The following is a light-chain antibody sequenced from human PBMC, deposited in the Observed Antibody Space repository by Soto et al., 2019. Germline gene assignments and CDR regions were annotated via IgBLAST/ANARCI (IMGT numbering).Light chain of an antibody. V-gene: IGKV3-11*01. CDR3: QQCSNWPTT. Sequence: EIVLTQSPATLSLSPGERATLSCRASQSVSSYLAWYQQKPGQAPRLLIYDASNRATGIPARFSGSGSGTDITLTISSLEPEDFELYYCQQCSNWPTTFGQGTRLEIK. J-gene: IGKJ5*01. CDR2: DAS. CDR1: QSVSSY.